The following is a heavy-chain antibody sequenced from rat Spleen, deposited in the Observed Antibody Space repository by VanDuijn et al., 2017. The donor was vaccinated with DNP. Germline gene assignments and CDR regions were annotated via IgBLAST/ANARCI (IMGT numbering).Heavy chain of an antibody. Sequence: EVQLVESGGGLVQPGRSMKLSCAASGFTFSSFPMAWVRQAPTKGLEWVAAISPGGGNIYYRDSVKGRFTISRDNAKSTLYLQMDSLRSEETATYYCAKAGGYSPWYFDYWGQGVMVTVSS. CDR2: ISPGGGNI. V-gene: IGHV5-46*01. CDR3: AKAGGYSPWYFDY. CDR1: GFTFSSFP. J-gene: IGHJ2*01. D-gene: IGHD1-11*01.